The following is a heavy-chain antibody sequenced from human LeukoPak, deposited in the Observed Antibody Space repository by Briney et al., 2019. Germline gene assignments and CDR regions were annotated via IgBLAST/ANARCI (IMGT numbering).Heavy chain of an antibody. Sequence: SETLSLTCTVSGASISPNYWSWIRQPPGKGLEWIGYIYYSVSTNNNPSLKSRVTISVDTSKNQLSLRLSSVTAADTAVYYCARDLDYYDSSGYFFDIWGQGTMVTVSS. J-gene: IGHJ3*02. CDR1: GASISPNY. V-gene: IGHV4-59*12. D-gene: IGHD3-22*01. CDR2: IYYSVST. CDR3: ARDLDYYDSSGYFFDI.